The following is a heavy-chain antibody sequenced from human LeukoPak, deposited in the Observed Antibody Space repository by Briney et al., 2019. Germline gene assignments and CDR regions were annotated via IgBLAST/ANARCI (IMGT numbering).Heavy chain of an antibody. Sequence: QPGGSLRLSCAASGFTFSSYGMHWVRQAPGKGLEWVAVIWYDGSNKYYADSVKGRFTISRDNSKNTLYLQMNSLRAEDTAVYYCARGGGYVPYYFDYWGQGTLVTVSS. J-gene: IGHJ4*02. V-gene: IGHV3-33*01. CDR2: IWYDGSNK. CDR3: ARGGGYVPYYFDY. D-gene: IGHD5-12*01. CDR1: GFTFSSYG.